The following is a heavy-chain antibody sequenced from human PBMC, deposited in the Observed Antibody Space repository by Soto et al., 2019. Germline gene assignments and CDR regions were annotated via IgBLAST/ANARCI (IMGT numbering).Heavy chain of an antibody. D-gene: IGHD3-10*01. CDR1: GGSVTGGGYY. CDR2: IYHTGST. J-gene: IGHJ4*02. V-gene: IGHV4-31*03. CDR3: AGSPARSTFDY. Sequence: SETLSLTCSVSGGSVTGGGYYWSWIRQLPGKGLEWIGYIYHTGSTFYNPSLKSRVTISLDTSKSQFSLKLASVTAADTAMYYCAGSPARSTFDYWGQGSPVTVSS.